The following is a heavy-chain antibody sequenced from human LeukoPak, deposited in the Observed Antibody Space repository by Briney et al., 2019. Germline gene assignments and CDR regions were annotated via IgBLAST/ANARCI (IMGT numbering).Heavy chain of an antibody. V-gene: IGHV1-69*13. CDR3: AREAGGQQLPPPERGGADY. Sequence: GASVKVSCKASGGTFSSYAISWVRQAPGQGLEWMGGIIPIFGTANYAQKFQGRVTITADESTSTAYMELSSLRSEDTAVYYCAREAGGQQLPPPERGGADYWGQGTLVTVSS. CDR2: IIPIFGTA. CDR1: GGTFSSYA. D-gene: IGHD6-13*01. J-gene: IGHJ4*02.